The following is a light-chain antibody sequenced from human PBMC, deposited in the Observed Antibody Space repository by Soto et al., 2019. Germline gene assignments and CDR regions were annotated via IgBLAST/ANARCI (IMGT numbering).Light chain of an antibody. CDR1: QSVSNN. Sequence: EILMTQSPATLSVSPGERATLSCRASQSVSNNIAWYQQKPGQAPRLLISYASTWATGIPARFSGSGSGTEFTLTITSLQSEDFALYYCQQYNDWPPITFGQGTRLEIK. J-gene: IGKJ5*01. CDR2: YAS. V-gene: IGKV3-15*01. CDR3: QQYNDWPPIT.